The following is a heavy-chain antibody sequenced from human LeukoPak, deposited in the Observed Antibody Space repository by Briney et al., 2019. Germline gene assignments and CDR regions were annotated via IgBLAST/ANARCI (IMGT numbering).Heavy chain of an antibody. V-gene: IGHV3-21*01. J-gene: IGHJ4*02. CDR3: ARVLGGAATGTVLSDY. CDR2: ISSTSVYI. CDR1: GFAFSTYS. Sequence: GGSLRLSCAASGFAFSTYSLNWVRQAPGKGLEWVSSISSTSVYIYYADSVKGRFTISRDNAKNLMYLQMNSLRVGDTAVYYCARVLGGAATGTVLSDYWGQGILVTVSS. D-gene: IGHD6-13*01.